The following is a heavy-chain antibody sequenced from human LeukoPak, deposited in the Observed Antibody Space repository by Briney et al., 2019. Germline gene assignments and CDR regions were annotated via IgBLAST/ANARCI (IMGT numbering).Heavy chain of an antibody. CDR3: ARSLSSGYDHMDY. CDR2: ISNRGYIT. J-gene: IGHJ4*02. D-gene: IGHD5-12*01. V-gene: IGHV3-48*03. Sequence: QAGGSLRLSCAVSGFTLSSHEMNWVRQAPGKGLEWISYISNRGYITHYADSVKGRFTISRDDAENSLYLQMNSLRADDTSVYYCARSLSSGYDHMDYWGRGTLVAVSS. CDR1: GFTLSSHE.